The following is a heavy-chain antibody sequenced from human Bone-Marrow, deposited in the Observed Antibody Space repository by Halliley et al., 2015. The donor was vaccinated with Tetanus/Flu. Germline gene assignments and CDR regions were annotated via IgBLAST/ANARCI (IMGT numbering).Heavy chain of an antibody. CDR1: GGTFSRYA. CDR3: ARDLEWELLGAFDY. V-gene: IGHV1-69*06. Sequence: QLVQSGAEVKKPGSSVKVSCKASGGTFSRYAISWVRQAPGQGLEWMGGIIPSFGTAHYAQRFQGGVTITADRSTSTAYMELSSLSPEDTAVYYCARDLEWELLGAFDYWGQGTLVTVSS. CDR2: IIPSFGTA. D-gene: IGHD1-26*01. J-gene: IGHJ4*02.